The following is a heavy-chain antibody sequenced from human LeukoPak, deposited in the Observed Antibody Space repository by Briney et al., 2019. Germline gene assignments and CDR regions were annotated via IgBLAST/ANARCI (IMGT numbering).Heavy chain of an antibody. CDR3: ARDSRYYNDYFDY. CDR2: INPNSGGT. Sequence: ASVKVSCKASGYTFTGYYMHWVRQAPGQGLEWMGWINPNSGGTNYAQKLQGRVTMTTDTSTSTAYMELRSLRSDDTAVYYCARDSRYYNDYFDYWGQGTLVTVSS. V-gene: IGHV1-2*02. CDR1: GYTFTGYY. D-gene: IGHD3-10*01. J-gene: IGHJ4*02.